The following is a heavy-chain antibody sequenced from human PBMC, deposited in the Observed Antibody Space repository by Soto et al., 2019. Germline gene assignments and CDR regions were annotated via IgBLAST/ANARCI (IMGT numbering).Heavy chain of an antibody. CDR3: ARSISAITGDGMDV. J-gene: IGHJ6*02. Sequence: SQTLSLTCAISGDSVSSNSAAWNWIRQSPSRGLEWLGRTYYRSKWYNDYAISVKSRITINPDPPKNQFSLQLNSVTPEDTAVYYCARSISAITGDGMDVWGQGTTVTVSS. V-gene: IGHV6-1*01. D-gene: IGHD1-7*01. CDR2: TYYRSKWYN. CDR1: GDSVSSNSAA.